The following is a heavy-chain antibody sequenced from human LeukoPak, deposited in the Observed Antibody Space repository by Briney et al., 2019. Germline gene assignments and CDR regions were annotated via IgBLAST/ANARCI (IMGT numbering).Heavy chain of an antibody. J-gene: IGHJ4*02. D-gene: IGHD5-24*01. CDR1: GFTFSSYS. CDR3: AREAPRDGYNYGGGTSLDY. Sequence: AGGSLRLSCAASGFTFSSYSMNWVRQAPGKGLEWVSSISSSSSYIYYADSVKGRFTISRDNAKNSLYLQMNSLRAEDTAVYYCAREAPRDGYNYGGGTSLDYWGQGTLVTVSS. V-gene: IGHV3-21*01. CDR2: ISSSSSYI.